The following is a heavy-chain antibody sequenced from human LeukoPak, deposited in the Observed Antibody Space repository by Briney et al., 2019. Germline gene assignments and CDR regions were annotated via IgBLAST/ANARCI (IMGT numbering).Heavy chain of an antibody. CDR3: ARGDRSLVLWFGELPLFDY. V-gene: IGHV3-30*04. Sequence: PWGSLRLSCAASGFTFSSYAMHWVRQAPGKGLEWVAVISYDGSNKYYADSVKGRFTISRDNSKNTLYLQMNSLRAEDTAVYYCARGDRSLVLWFGELPLFDYWGQGTLVTVSS. CDR2: ISYDGSNK. J-gene: IGHJ4*02. D-gene: IGHD3-10*01. CDR1: GFTFSSYA.